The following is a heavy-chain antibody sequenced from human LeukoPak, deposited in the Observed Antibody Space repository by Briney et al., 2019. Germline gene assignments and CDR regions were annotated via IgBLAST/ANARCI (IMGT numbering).Heavy chain of an antibody. V-gene: IGHV3-23*01. CDR3: ARLDIVVVPAANYYGMDV. CDR1: GFTFSSYA. J-gene: IGHJ6*02. Sequence: GGSLRLSCAASGFTFSSYAMSWVRQAPGKGLEWVSAISGSGGSTYYADSVKGRFTISRDNSKNTLYLEVNSLRAEDTAVYYCARLDIVVVPAANYYGMDVWGQGTTVTVSS. D-gene: IGHD2-2*03. CDR2: ISGSGGST.